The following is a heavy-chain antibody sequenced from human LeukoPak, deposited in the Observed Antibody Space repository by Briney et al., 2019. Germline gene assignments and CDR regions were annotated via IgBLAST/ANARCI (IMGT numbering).Heavy chain of an antibody. V-gene: IGHV4-61*02. CDR1: GGSIRFGTYY. CDR2: IYSSGST. D-gene: IGHD1-26*01. Sequence: PSETLSLTCTVSGGSIRFGTYYWSWIRQPAGKGLEWIGRIYSSGSTNYNPSLKSRVTISVDTSKNQFSLKLSSVTAADTAVYYCVNGEDIGGELPFFDYWGQGTLVTVSS. J-gene: IGHJ4*02. CDR3: VNGEDIGGELPFFDY.